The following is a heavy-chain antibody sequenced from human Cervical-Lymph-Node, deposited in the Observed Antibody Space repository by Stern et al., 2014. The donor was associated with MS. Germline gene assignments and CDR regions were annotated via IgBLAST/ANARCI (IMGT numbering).Heavy chain of an antibody. Sequence: MQLVESGAEVKKPGSSVKVSCKASGGTFTGYAISWVRQAPGKGLEWVGGIITIFGTANYAQKFQGRFTITADESPSTAYMELSSLRSEDTAVYYCARGELKEGLVRGMDVWGQGTTVTVSS. CDR1: GGTFTGYA. CDR3: ARGELKEGLVRGMDV. V-gene: IGHV1-69*01. J-gene: IGHJ6*02. D-gene: IGHD1-26*01. CDR2: IITIFGTA.